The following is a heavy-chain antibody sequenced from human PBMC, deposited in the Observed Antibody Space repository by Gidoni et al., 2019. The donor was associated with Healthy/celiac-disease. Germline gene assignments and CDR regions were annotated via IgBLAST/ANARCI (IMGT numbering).Heavy chain of an antibody. CDR3: AKISYYDFWSGYYLLPFYFDY. Sequence: EVQLLESGGGLVQPGGSLRLSCAASGFPFSSYAMRWVRQAPGKGREWVSAISGSGGSTYYADSVKGRFTISRDNSKNTLYLQMNSLRAEDTAVYYCAKISYYDFWSGYYLLPFYFDYWGQGTLVTVSS. CDR2: ISGSGGST. V-gene: IGHV3-23*01. D-gene: IGHD3-3*01. CDR1: GFPFSSYA. J-gene: IGHJ4*02.